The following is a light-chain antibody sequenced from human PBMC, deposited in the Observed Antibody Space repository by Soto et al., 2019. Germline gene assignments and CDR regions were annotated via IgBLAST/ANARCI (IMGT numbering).Light chain of an antibody. CDR3: QHYGNSLWT. J-gene: IGKJ1*01. CDR2: GAS. Sequence: EIVMTQSPATLSVSPWERATLSCKASRSVRSNLAWYQQKPGQAPRLLISGASTRATGITDRFSGSGSGTEFTLTINRLEPEDFAVYFCQHYGNSLWTFGQGTKVDIK. CDR1: RSVRSN. V-gene: IGKV3-15*01.